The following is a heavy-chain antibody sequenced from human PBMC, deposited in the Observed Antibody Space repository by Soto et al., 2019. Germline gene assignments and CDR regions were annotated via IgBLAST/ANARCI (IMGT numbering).Heavy chain of an antibody. J-gene: IGHJ4*02. Sequence: EXGPTLVNPTETLTLACTVTGFSLSNARMGVSWIRQPPGKAVEWLSHIFSNDEKSYSTSLKSRLTISKDTSKSQVVLTMTNMDPVDTATYYCARIPGTYDFWSGYFFDSPGQGNLVTVSS. CDR3: ARIPGTYDFWSGYFFDS. CDR2: IFSNDEK. CDR1: GFSLSNARMG. D-gene: IGHD3-3*01. V-gene: IGHV2-26*01.